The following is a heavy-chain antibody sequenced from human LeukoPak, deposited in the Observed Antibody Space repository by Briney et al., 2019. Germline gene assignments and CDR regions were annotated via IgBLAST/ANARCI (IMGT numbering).Heavy chain of an antibody. CDR1: GFTFSSYG. CDR3: ARDRHSSSWYSNNWFDP. V-gene: IGHV3-33*01. D-gene: IGHD6-13*01. J-gene: IGHJ5*02. CDR2: IWYDGSNK. Sequence: GGSLRLSCAASGFTFSSYGMHWVRQAPGKGLEWVAVIWYDGSNKYYADSVKGRFTISRDNSKNTLYLQMNSLRAEDTAVYYCARDRHSSSWYSNNWFDPWGQGTLVTVSS.